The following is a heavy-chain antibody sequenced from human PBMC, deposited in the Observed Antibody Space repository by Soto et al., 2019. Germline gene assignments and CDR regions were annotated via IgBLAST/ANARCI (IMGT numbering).Heavy chain of an antibody. J-gene: IGHJ4*02. V-gene: IGHV1-24*01. D-gene: IGHD1-20*01. Sequence: EASVKVSCKVSGYTLTELSMYWVRQAPGKGLEWMGGFDPEDGKTIYAQKFQGRVTMTEDTSTDTAYMELSSLRSEDTSVYYCATVHNWNDPKIFGYWGQGTLVTGSS. CDR1: GYTLTELS. CDR3: ATVHNWNDPKIFGY. CDR2: FDPEDGKT.